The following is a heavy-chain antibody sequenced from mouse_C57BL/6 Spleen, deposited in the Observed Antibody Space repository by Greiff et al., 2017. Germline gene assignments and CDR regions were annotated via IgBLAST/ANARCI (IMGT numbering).Heavy chain of an antibody. CDR1: GYAFSSYW. D-gene: IGHD2-1*01. CDR2: IYPGDGDT. Sequence: VKVVESGAELVKPGASVKISCKASGYAFSSYWMNWVKQRPGKGLEWIGQIYPGDGDTNYNGKFKGKATLTADKSSSTAYMQLSSLTSEDSAVYFCARSTMVPLDFDYWGQGTTLTVSS. CDR3: ARSTMVPLDFDY. J-gene: IGHJ2*01. V-gene: IGHV1-80*01.